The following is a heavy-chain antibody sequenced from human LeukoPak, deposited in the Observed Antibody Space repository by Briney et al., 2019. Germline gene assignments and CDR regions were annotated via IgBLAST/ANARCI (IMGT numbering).Heavy chain of an antibody. CDR3: ARGAEGLRFLEWLFPEEAFDI. CDR2: INPNSGGT. J-gene: IGHJ3*02. CDR1: GYTFTGYY. D-gene: IGHD3-3*01. Sequence: ASVKVSCKASGYTFTGYYMHWVRQAPGQGLEWMGWINPNSGGTNYAQKFQGRVTMTRDTSISTAYMELSRLRSEDTAVYYCARGAEGLRFLEWLFPEEAFDIWGQGTMVTVSS. V-gene: IGHV1-2*02.